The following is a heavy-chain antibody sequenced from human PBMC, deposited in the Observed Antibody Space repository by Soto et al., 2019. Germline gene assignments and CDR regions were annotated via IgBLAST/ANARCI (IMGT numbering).Heavy chain of an antibody. CDR1: GYTFTSYG. V-gene: IGHV1-69*13. Sequence: ASVKFSCKASGYTFTSYGMRWVRQAPGQGLEWMGGIIASVGTANYAQKFQGRGTITADESTSTAFMELSSLRSEDTAVYYCARDIMVGAFDYCSGGSCYSYYYYYGMDVWGQGTTVTVCS. D-gene: IGHD2-15*01. CDR3: ARDIMVGAFDYCSGGSCYSYYYYYGMDV. J-gene: IGHJ6*01. CDR2: IIASVGTA.